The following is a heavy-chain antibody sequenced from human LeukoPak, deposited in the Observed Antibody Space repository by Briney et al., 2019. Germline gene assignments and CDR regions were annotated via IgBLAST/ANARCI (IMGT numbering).Heavy chain of an antibody. Sequence: GGSLRLSCAASGFTFSSYAMHWVRQAPGKGLEWVAVISYDGSNKYYADSVKGRFTISRDNSKNTLYLQMNSLRAEDTAVYYCAKDLEYYYDSSPIRDVWGQGTTVTVSS. CDR3: AKDLEYYYDSSPIRDV. CDR1: GFTFSSYA. CDR2: ISYDGSNK. D-gene: IGHD3-22*01. V-gene: IGHV3-30-3*01. J-gene: IGHJ6*02.